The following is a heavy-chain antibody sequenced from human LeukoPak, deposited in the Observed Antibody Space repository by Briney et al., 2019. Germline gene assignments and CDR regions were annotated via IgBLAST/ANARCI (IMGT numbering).Heavy chain of an antibody. CDR2: IYYSGST. D-gene: IGHD3-10*01. V-gene: IGHV4-39*01. J-gene: IGHJ6*04. CDR1: GGSISSSSYY. Sequence: PSETLSLTCTVSGGSISSSSYYWGWIRQPPGKGLEWIGSIYYSGSTYYNPSLKSRVTISVDTSKNQFSLKLSSVTAADTAVYYCASLRRPGTGRLWFGDPHTDVWGKGTTVTISS. CDR3: ASLRRPGTGRLWFGDPHTDV.